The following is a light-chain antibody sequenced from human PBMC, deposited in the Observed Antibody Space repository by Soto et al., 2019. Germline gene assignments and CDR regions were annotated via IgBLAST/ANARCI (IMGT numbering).Light chain of an antibody. Sequence: QSALTQPASVSGSPGQSITISCTGTSSDVGGYNYVSWYQQHPGKAPKLMIYDVSNRPSGVSNRFSASKSGNTASLTISGLQAEDEADYYGSSYTSSSTLVFGGGTKVTVL. CDR2: DVS. J-gene: IGLJ2*01. CDR3: SSYTSSSTLV. V-gene: IGLV2-14*01. CDR1: SSDVGGYNY.